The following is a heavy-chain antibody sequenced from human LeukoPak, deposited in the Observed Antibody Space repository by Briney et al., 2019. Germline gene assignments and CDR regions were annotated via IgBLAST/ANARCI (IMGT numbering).Heavy chain of an antibody. D-gene: IGHD3-10*01. J-gene: IGHJ4*02. CDR3: AKYGSGSYYNGLY. Sequence: GGSLRLSCAASGXTFSNYAMTWVRQAPGKGLQWVSTISVSGESTYYADSVKGRFTISRDSSKSTLYLQMNSLRDEDTAVYYCAKYGSGSYYNGLYWGQGTLVTVSS. V-gene: IGHV3-23*01. CDR1: GXTFSNYA. CDR2: ISVSGEST.